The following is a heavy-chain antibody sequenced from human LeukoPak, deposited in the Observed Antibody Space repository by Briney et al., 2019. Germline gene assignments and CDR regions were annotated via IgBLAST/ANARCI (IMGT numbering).Heavy chain of an antibody. Sequence: SETLSLTCAVYGGSFSGYYWSWIRQPPGKGLEWIGEINHSGSTNYNPSLKSRVTISVDTSKNQFSLKLSSVTAADTAVYYCARDPSWNQPYDYWGQGTLVTVSS. D-gene: IGHD1-1*01. CDR3: ARDPSWNQPYDY. CDR2: INHSGST. CDR1: GGSFSGYY. J-gene: IGHJ4*02. V-gene: IGHV4-34*01.